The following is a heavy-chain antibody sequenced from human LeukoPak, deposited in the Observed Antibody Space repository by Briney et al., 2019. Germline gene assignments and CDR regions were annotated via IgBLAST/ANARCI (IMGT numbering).Heavy chain of an antibody. CDR2: ISWNSGSI. J-gene: IGHJ5*02. CDR1: GFTFDDYA. D-gene: IGHD5-18*01. Sequence: GRSLRLSCAASGFTFDDYAMHWVRQAPGKGLEWVSGISWNSGSIGYADSVKGRFTISRDNAKNSLYLQMNSLRAEDTALYYCAKDRGYSYGSYNWFDPWGQETLVTVSS. V-gene: IGHV3-9*01. CDR3: AKDRGYSYGSYNWFDP.